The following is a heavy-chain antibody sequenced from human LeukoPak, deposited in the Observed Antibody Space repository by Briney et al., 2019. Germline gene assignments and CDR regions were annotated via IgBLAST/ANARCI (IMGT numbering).Heavy chain of an antibody. CDR1: GFTFSGHW. D-gene: IGHD6-19*01. J-gene: IGHJ4*02. CDR3: ARISLSGWVNDH. V-gene: IGHV3-74*01. CDR2: ISSDGRST. Sequence: GGSLRLSRAASGFTFSGHWMHWVRQAPGKGLVWVTRISSDGRSTSYADSVKGRFTISRDNAKNTLYLQMSSLRAEDTAMYYCARISLSGWVNDHWGQGTLDRVSS.